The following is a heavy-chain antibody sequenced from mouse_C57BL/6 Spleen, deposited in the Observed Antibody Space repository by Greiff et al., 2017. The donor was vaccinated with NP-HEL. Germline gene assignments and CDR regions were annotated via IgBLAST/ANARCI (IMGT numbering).Heavy chain of an antibody. J-gene: IGHJ2*01. CDR1: GYSFTGYY. Sequence: EVQLQQSGPELVKPGASVKISCKASGYSFTGYYMHWVKQSSEKSLEWIGEINPSTGGTSYNQKFKGKATLTVDKSSSTAYMQLKSLTSEDSAVYYCARSTVVPYYLDYWGQGTTLTVSS. CDR2: INPSTGGT. D-gene: IGHD1-1*01. V-gene: IGHV1-43*01. CDR3: ARSTVVPYYLDY.